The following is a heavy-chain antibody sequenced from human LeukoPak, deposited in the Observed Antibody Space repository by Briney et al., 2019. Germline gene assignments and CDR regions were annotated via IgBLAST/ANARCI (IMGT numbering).Heavy chain of an antibody. CDR1: GFTFSSYA. D-gene: IGHD6-13*01. Sequence: GGSLRLSCAASGFTFSSYAMNWVRQAPGKGLEWVSAISDSGGSTYYADSVKGRFTISRDNSKNTLYLQMNSLRAEDTAVHYCAKDGEDEDPVALAAAGTGGIPLCQSDYWGQGTLVTVSS. J-gene: IGHJ4*02. CDR3: AKDGEDEDPVALAAAGTGGIPLCQSDY. V-gene: IGHV3-23*01. CDR2: ISDSGGST.